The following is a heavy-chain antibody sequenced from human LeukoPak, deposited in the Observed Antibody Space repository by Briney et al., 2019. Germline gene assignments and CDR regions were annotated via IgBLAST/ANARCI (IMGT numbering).Heavy chain of an antibody. CDR2: IYYSGST. J-gene: IGHJ3*02. V-gene: IGHV4-59*01. CDR1: GGSIRTYF. Sequence: SETLSLTCMFSGGSIRTYFWRWIRQPPSKGLEGIGYIYYSGSTNYKSSLKSRVTISVDTSKYQFSLKLSSVTAADTAVYYCAREPGQVGAFDIWGQGTMVTVSS. CDR3: AREPGQVGAFDI.